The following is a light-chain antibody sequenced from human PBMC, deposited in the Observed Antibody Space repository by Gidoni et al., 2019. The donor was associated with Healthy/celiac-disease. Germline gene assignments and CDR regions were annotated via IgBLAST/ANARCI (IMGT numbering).Light chain of an antibody. CDR1: QSISSN. CDR3: QQYNNWPPLYT. V-gene: IGKV3-15*01. J-gene: IGKJ2*01. CDR2: GAS. Sequence: EIVMTQSPATLSVSPGERATLSCRASQSISSNLAWYQQIPGQAPRLLIYGASTRATGIPVRFSGSGSGTEFTLTISSLQSEDFAVYYCQQYNNWPPLYTFGQGTKLEIK.